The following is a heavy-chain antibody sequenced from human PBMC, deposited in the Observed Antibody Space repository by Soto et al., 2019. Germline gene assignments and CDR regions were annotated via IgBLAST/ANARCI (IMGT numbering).Heavy chain of an antibody. Sequence: VSGPTLVNPTQTLTLTCTFSGFSLSTSGMCVSWIRQPPGKALECLALIDWDDDKYYSTSLKTRLTSSKDTSKNQVVLTMTNMDPVDTATHYRARTRANCTNGVCTYYCYGMEVWGQGTTVTLSS. CDR1: GFSLSTSGMC. V-gene: IGHV2-70*13. CDR3: ARTRANCTNGVCTYYCYGMEV. J-gene: IGHJ6*01. CDR2: IDWDDDK. D-gene: IGHD2-8*01.